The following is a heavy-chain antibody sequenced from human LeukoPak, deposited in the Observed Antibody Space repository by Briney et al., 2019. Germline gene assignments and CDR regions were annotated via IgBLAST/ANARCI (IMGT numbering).Heavy chain of an antibody. Sequence: GGTPRLSCAVSGFSPSSYATNWVRPAPGKRLERVSYIASSGSTIYYTDSVKGRFTISRDNAKNSLYLQMNSLRAEDTAVYYCARDKGFLTMDYWGQGTLVTVSS. CDR3: ARDKGFLTMDY. V-gene: IGHV3-48*03. CDR2: IASSGSTI. CDR1: GFSPSSYA. J-gene: IGHJ4*02. D-gene: IGHD3-9*01.